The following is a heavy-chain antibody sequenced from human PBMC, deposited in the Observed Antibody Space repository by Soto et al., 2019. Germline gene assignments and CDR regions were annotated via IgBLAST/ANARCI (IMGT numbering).Heavy chain of an antibody. Sequence: PGGSLRLSCAASGLSFTNAGMSWVRQAPGKGLECVGRIKSKTDGGTTDYAAPVSGRFTISRGDSRNTLYLQMNSLKTEDTAVYYCTTDPWGNSGFDYWGQGTLVTVSS. CDR2: IKSKTDGGTT. D-gene: IGHD6-19*01. CDR1: GLSFTNAG. J-gene: IGHJ4*01. CDR3: TTDPWGNSGFDY. V-gene: IGHV3-15*01.